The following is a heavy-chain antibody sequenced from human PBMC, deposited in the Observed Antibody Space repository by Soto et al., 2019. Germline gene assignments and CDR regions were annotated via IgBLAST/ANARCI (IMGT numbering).Heavy chain of an antibody. CDR2: ISYSGST. D-gene: IGHD2-15*01. CDR3: ARGGCSGGNCYPFDS. V-gene: IGHV4-31*03. CDR1: GGSISSGGYY. Sequence: SETLSLTCTVSGGSISSGGYYWNWIRQHPGKGLEWIGCISYSGSTYYNPSLKSRVTISVDTSKNQFSLKLSSVTAADTAVYYCARGGCSGGNCYPFDSWGQGTLVTVSS. J-gene: IGHJ4*02.